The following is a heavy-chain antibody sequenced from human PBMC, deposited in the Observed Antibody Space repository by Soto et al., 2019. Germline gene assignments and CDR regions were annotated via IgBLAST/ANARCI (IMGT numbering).Heavy chain of an antibody. Sequence: QVQLVQSGAEVKKPGSSVKVSCKASGGTFSSYAISWVRQAPGQGLEWMGGLIPIFGTANYAQKFQGRVTITADKSTSTAYMELSSLRSEDTAVYYCAIYTPKGGQQLDYYYGMDVWGQGTTVTVSS. V-gene: IGHV1-69*06. CDR2: LIPIFGTA. CDR3: AIYTPKGGQQLDYYYGMDV. D-gene: IGHD6-13*01. CDR1: GGTFSSYA. J-gene: IGHJ6*02.